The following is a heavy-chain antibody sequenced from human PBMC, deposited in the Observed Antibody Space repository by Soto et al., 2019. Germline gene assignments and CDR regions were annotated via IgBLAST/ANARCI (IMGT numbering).Heavy chain of an antibody. D-gene: IGHD5-12*01. CDR3: ARGPRWSGYDFGAMGYYYYGMDV. V-gene: IGHV1-8*01. Sequence: ASVKVSCTASGYTFTSYDINWVRQATGQGLEWMGWMNPNSGNTGYAQKFQGRVTMTRNTSISTAYMELSSLRSEDTAVYYCARGPRWSGYDFGAMGYYYYGMDVWGQGTTVTVSS. CDR1: GYTFTSYD. J-gene: IGHJ6*02. CDR2: MNPNSGNT.